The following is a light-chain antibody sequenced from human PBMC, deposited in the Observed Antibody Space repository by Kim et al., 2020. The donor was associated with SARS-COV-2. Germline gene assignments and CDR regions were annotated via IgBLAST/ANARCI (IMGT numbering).Light chain of an antibody. CDR3: QSFDSTNQV. CDR2: KSN. Sequence: GKTVTISCTRSSGGIASNYVQWYQQRPGSAPTTVIYKSNQRSSGVPDRFSGSIDSSSNSASLTISGLKTEDEADYYCQSFDSTNQVFGGGTKLTVL. V-gene: IGLV6-57*03. J-gene: IGLJ3*02. CDR1: SGGIASNY.